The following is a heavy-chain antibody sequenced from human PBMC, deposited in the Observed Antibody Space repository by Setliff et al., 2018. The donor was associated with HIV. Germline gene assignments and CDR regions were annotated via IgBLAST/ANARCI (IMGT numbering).Heavy chain of an antibody. Sequence: SETLSLTCAVYGGALNDYYWNWIRQPPGEGLQWIGEITHSGNINYNPSLRSRVTMSVDTSKKQFSLNVTSVTAADTAVYYCARGTYYNGGHLPLDSWGQGALVTVSS. CDR2: ITHSGNI. CDR1: GGALNDYY. CDR3: ARGTYYNGGHLPLDS. J-gene: IGHJ4*02. V-gene: IGHV4-34*01. D-gene: IGHD2-8*01.